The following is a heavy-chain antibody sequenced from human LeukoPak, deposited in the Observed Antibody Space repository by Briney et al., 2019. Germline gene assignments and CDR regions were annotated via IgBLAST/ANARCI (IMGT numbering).Heavy chain of an antibody. Sequence: ASVKVSCKASGYTFSGYYMHWVRQAPGQGHKWMGWISPKSGDTNYAQNFQGRVTMTRDTSISTVYMELSRLTSDDTAVYYCARGRDKTTSPAIDYWGQGTLVTVSS. CDR2: ISPKSGDT. D-gene: IGHD2-2*01. J-gene: IGHJ4*02. V-gene: IGHV1-2*02. CDR1: GYTFSGYY. CDR3: ARGRDKTTSPAIDY.